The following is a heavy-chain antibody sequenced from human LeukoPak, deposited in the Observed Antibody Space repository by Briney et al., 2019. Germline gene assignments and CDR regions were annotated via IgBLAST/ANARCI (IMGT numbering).Heavy chain of an antibody. V-gene: IGHV1-18*01. Sequence: GASVKVSCKTSGYSFILYGISWVRQAPGQGPEWMGWISTSTGDTKYTQKFQGRVTMTRDTSISTAYMELSRLRSDDTAVYYCARDSTIVVPPHFDYWGQGTLVTVSS. J-gene: IGHJ4*02. D-gene: IGHD2-2*01. CDR2: ISTSTGDT. CDR1: GYSFILYG. CDR3: ARDSTIVVPPHFDY.